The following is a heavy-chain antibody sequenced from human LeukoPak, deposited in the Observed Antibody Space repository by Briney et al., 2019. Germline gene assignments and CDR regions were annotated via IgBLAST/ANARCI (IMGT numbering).Heavy chain of an antibody. V-gene: IGHV3-15*01. J-gene: IGHJ4*02. CDR1: GFTFSDAW. Sequence: GGSLRLSCVASGFTFSDAWMSWVRQAPGKGLEWVGRIKGKIDGGTIDYAAPVKGRFTISRDDSRSTLYLQMNSLKTEDTAVYYCTTRRQDGWWGQGTLVTVSS. D-gene: IGHD2-15*01. CDR2: IKGKIDGGTI. CDR3: TTRRQDGW.